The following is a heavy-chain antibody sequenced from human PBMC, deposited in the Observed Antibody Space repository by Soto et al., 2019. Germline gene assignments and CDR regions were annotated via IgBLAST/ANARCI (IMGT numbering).Heavy chain of an antibody. CDR1: GFTFGRFG. V-gene: IGHV3-21*06. CDR2: ISSESTNI. D-gene: IGHD2-21*01. J-gene: IGHJ4*02. CDR3: ARIASVISLDS. Sequence: GGSLRLSCAASGFTFGRFGMTWVRQAPGKGLEWVSSISSESTNIFYAGSVKGRFTISRDNPKNTVYLQMNNLGADDTAVYYCARIASVISLDSWGQGTLVTVSS.